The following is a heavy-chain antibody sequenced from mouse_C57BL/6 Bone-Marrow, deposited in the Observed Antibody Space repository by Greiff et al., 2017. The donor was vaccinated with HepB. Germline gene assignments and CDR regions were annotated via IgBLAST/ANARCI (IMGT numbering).Heavy chain of an antibody. V-gene: IGHV3-6*01. Sequence: EVQLQESGPGLVKPSQSLSLTCSVTGYSITSGYYWNWIRQFPGNKLEWMGYISYDGSNKYNPSLKNRISITRDTSTNQFFLKLNSVTTEDTAAYYCATNCFDYWGQGTTLTVSS. D-gene: IGHD4-1*01. CDR3: ATNCFDY. CDR2: ISYDGSN. CDR1: GYSITSGYY. J-gene: IGHJ2*01.